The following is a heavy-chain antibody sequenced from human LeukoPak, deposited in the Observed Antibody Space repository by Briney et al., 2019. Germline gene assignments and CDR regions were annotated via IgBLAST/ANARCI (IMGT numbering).Heavy chain of an antibody. CDR2: LYSDGST. D-gene: IGHD6-13*01. CDR1: GGSISSYY. Sequence: KPSEILSLTCTVSGGSISSYYWSWIRQPAGKRLEWIGRLYSDGSTNYNPSLKSRVTMSVDTSKNQFFLSLTSVTAADTAVYYCARGLPARVLGYYFDYWGQGALVTVSS. CDR3: ARGLPARVLGYYFDY. J-gene: IGHJ4*02. V-gene: IGHV4-4*07.